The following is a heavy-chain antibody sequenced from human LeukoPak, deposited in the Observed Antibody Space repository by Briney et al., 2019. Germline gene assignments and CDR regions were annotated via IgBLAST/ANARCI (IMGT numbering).Heavy chain of an antibody. CDR1: GFPFSTYA. CDR2: ITGSGGFT. V-gene: IGHV3-23*01. CDR3: VRSLDY. J-gene: IGHJ4*02. Sequence: GGSLRLSCVASGFPFSTYAMNWVRQAPGKGLEWVSVITGSGGFTQYADSVKGRFTISRDNSKNTVYLQMNSLRVEDTALYYCVRSLDYWGQGTLVTVSS.